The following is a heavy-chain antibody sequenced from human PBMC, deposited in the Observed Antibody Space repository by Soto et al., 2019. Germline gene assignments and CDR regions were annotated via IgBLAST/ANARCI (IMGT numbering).Heavy chain of an antibody. D-gene: IGHD6-13*01. Sequence: GESPKISCKGSGYSFTSYWIGWVRQMPGKGLESMGIIYPGDSDTRYSPSFQGQVTISADKSISTAYLQWSSLKASDTAMYYCARTAAAGKYYYGMDVWGQGTTVTV. CDR3: ARTAAAGKYYYGMDV. V-gene: IGHV5-51*01. CDR1: GYSFTSYW. J-gene: IGHJ6*02. CDR2: IYPGDSDT.